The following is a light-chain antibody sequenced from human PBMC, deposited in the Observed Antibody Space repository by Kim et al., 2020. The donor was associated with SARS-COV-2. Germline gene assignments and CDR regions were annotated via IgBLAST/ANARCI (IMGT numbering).Light chain of an antibody. J-gene: IGKJ2*01. CDR2: DAS. CDR3: QQYENLPYT. CDR1: QDISNF. V-gene: IGKV1-33*01. Sequence: DIQMTQSPSSLSTSVVDRVTITCQATQDISNFLNWYQQKPGKAPKLLIYDASTLERGVPSRFTGSGSGTEFTFTISSLQPEDIATYYCQQYENLPYTFGQGTKLEI.